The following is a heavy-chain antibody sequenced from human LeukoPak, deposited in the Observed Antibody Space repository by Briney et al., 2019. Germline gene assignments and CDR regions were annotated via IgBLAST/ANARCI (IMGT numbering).Heavy chain of an antibody. D-gene: IGHD2-21*02. J-gene: IGHJ4*02. CDR3: ATQTCGGDCYSWAPFDY. V-gene: IGHV4-59*01. CDR2: IYCSGST. CDR1: GGSISSYY. Sequence: SETLSLTYTVSGGSISSYYWSWIRQPPGKGLEWIGYIYCSGSTNYNPSLKSRVTISVDTSKNQFSLKLSSVTAADTAVYYCATQTCGGDCYSWAPFDYWGQGTLVTVSS.